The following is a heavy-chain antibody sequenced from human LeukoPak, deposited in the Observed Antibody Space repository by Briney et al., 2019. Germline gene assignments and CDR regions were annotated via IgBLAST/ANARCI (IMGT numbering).Heavy chain of an antibody. D-gene: IGHD4-17*01. CDR2: IYHSGST. J-gene: IGHJ1*01. Sequence: ASQTLSLTCAVSGGSISSGGYSWSWIRQPPGKGLEWIGYIYHSGSTYYNPSLKSRVTISVDTSKNQFSLKLSSVTAADTAVYYCALADYDEYFQHWGQGTLVTVSS. CDR1: GGSISSGGYS. CDR3: ALADYDEYFQH. V-gene: IGHV4-30-2*02.